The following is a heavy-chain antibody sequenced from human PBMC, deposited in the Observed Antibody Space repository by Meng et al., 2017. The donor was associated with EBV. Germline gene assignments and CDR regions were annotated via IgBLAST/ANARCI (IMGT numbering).Heavy chain of an antibody. V-gene: IGHV4-34*01. CDR3: ARVGYSVHDVSFEDF. CDR2: VSHSGRT. CDR1: GGSFPDYY. D-gene: IGHD5/OR15-5a*01. J-gene: IGHJ4*02. Sequence: QVLLRQWGAGLLKPSEXLSLSCAVYGGSFPDYYWSWIRQAPGKSLEWIGEVSHSGRTRYTPSLKSRVSMSADVSKKQFSLKMKSVTAADTGVYFCARVGYSVHDVSFEDFWGQGTLVTVSS.